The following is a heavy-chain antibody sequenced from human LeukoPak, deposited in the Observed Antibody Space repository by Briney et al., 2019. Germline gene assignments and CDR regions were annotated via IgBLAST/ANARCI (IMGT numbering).Heavy chain of an antibody. Sequence: GGSLRLSCAASGFTFSSYAMSWVRLAPGKGLEWVSSISASGISTYYEDSVRGRFTISRDNSENTLFLQMNSLRAEDTAIYFCAKERGVGATAGSLATFDNWGQGTLVTVSS. CDR3: AKERGVGATAGSLATFDN. J-gene: IGHJ4*02. V-gene: IGHV3-23*01. D-gene: IGHD1-26*01. CDR2: ISASGIST. CDR1: GFTFSSYA.